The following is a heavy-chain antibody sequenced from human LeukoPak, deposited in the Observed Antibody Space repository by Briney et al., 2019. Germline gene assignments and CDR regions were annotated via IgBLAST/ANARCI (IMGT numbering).Heavy chain of an antibody. CDR3: VKEGYDFWSGKFDY. CDR2: ISSSGGST. Sequence: GGSLRLSCAASGFTFSSYAMNWVRQAPGKGLEYVSAISSSGGSTYYADSVKGRFTISRDNSKNTLYLQMSSLRAEDTAVYYCVKEGYDFWSGKFDYWGQGTLVTVSS. CDR1: GFTFSSYA. V-gene: IGHV3-64D*06. J-gene: IGHJ4*02. D-gene: IGHD3-3*01.